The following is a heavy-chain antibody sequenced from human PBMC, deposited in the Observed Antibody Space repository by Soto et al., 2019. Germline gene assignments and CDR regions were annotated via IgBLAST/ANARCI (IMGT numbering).Heavy chain of an antibody. Sequence: GESLKISCKGSGYSFTSYWISWVRQMPGKGLEWMGRIEPSDSYTNYSPSFQGHVTISADKSISTAYLQWSSLKASDTAMYYCARRVGDYYGSGRFYYYYGMDVWGQGTTVTVSS. J-gene: IGHJ6*02. D-gene: IGHD3-10*01. CDR3: ARRVGDYYGSGRFYYYYGMDV. V-gene: IGHV5-10-1*01. CDR2: IEPSDSYT. CDR1: GYSFTSYW.